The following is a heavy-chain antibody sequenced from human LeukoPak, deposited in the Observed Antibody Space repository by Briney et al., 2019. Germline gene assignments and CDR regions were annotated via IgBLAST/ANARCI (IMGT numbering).Heavy chain of an antibody. D-gene: IGHD5-12*01. CDR1: GGSISSYY. CDR2: IYYTGIT. Sequence: SETLSLTCTVSGGSISSYYWNWIRNPPGKGLGWIGYIYYTGITNYNASLKSRVTMSVDTSRNQFSLKLSSVTAADTALYYCATLYSGYDGVDSWGQGILVTVSS. CDR3: ATLYSGYDGVDS. J-gene: IGHJ5*01. V-gene: IGHV4-59*08.